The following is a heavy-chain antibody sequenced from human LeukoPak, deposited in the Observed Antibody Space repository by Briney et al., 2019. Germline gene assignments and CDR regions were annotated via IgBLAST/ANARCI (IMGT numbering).Heavy chain of an antibody. CDR2: ISGSGGST. V-gene: IGHV3-23*01. Sequence: PGGSLRPSCAASGFTFSSYAMSWVRQAPGKGLEWVSAISGSGGSTYYADSVKGRFTISRDSSKNTLYLQMNSLRAEDTALYYCAKDRTLYSSAYFDYWGQGTLVTVSS. D-gene: IGHD3-22*01. CDR1: GFTFSSYA. J-gene: IGHJ4*02. CDR3: AKDRTLYSSAYFDY.